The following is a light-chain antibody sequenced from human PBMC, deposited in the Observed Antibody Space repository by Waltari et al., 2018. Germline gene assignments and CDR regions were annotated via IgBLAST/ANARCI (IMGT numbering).Light chain of an antibody. Sequence: HSALTQPASVSGSPGQSITISCAGTSSDVGAYNFVCWYQHHPGKAPKLIIYEVHNRPSGVSVRFSAAKSGDTASLTISGLQPEDEADYYCSSYTASNILLFGGGTKLTVL. J-gene: IGLJ2*01. V-gene: IGLV2-14*01. CDR2: EVH. CDR3: SSYTASNILL. CDR1: SSDVGAYNF.